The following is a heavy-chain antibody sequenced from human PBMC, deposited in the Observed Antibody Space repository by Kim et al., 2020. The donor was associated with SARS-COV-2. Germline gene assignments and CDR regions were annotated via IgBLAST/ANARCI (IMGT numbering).Heavy chain of an antibody. CDR3: ARPGILGPTYWFDP. Sequence: GGSLRLSCAASGFTFSSYALLWARKAPGKGLEWVAVISSDGNNGYFADSVKGRFTISRDDSKSTLYLQMNSLRAEDTAVYYCARPGILGPTYWFDPWGQGTLVTVSS. CDR1: GFTFSSYA. J-gene: IGHJ5*02. CDR2: ISSDGNNG. V-gene: IGHV3-30*04. D-gene: IGHD1-26*01.